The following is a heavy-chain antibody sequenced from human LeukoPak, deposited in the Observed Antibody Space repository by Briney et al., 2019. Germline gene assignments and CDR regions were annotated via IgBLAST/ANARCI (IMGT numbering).Heavy chain of an antibody. CDR1: GGSFSGYY. D-gene: IGHD3-3*01. CDR2: INHSGST. V-gene: IGHV4-34*01. J-gene: IGHJ4*02. Sequence: SETLSLTCAVYGGSFSGYYWSWIRQPPGKGLEWIGEINHSGSTNYNPSLKSRVTISVDTSKNQFSLKLSSVTAADTAVYYCARARFLEWHFDCWGQGTLVTVSS. CDR3: ARARFLEWHFDC.